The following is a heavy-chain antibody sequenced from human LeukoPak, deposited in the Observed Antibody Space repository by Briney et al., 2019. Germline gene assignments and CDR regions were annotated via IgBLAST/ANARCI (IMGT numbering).Heavy chain of an antibody. Sequence: SETLSLTCTVSGGSISSYYWSWIRPPPGKGLEWIGYIYYSGSTNYNPSLKSRVTISVDTSKNQFSLKLSSVTAADTAVYYCAREYSSNWFDPWGQGTLVTVSS. D-gene: IGHD6-13*01. CDR3: AREYSSNWFDP. CDR2: IYYSGST. J-gene: IGHJ5*02. V-gene: IGHV4-59*01. CDR1: GGSISSYY.